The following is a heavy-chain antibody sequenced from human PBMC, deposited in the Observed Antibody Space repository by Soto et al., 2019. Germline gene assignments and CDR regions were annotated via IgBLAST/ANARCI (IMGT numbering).Heavy chain of an antibody. J-gene: IGHJ4*02. D-gene: IGHD3-10*01. V-gene: IGHV3-30*18. Sequence: QVQLVESGGGVVQPGRSLRLSCAASGFTFSSYGMHWVRQAPGKGLEWVAVISYDGSNKYYADSVKGRFTISRDNSKNTLYLQRNSLRAEDTAVYYCAKYREYYYGPGSYDYWGQGTLVTVSS. CDR2: ISYDGSNK. CDR1: GFTFSSYG. CDR3: AKYREYYYGPGSYDY.